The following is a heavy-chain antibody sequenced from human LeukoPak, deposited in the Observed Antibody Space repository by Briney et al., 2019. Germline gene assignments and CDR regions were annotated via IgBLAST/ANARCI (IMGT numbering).Heavy chain of an antibody. J-gene: IGHJ6*02. CDR2: IYYSGST. Sequence: SETLSLTCTVSGGSISSYYWSWIRQPPGKGLEWIGYIYYSGSTNYNPSLKSRVTISVDTSKNQFSLKLSSVTAADTAVYYCARLTPRYYYYGMDVWGQGTTVTVS. CDR3: ARLTPRYYYYGMDV. V-gene: IGHV4-59*01. CDR1: GGSISSYY.